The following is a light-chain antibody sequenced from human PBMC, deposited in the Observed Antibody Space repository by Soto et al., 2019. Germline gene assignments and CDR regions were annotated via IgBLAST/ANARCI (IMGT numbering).Light chain of an antibody. CDR1: QSVSSN. Sequence: EIVMTQSPAALSVSPGERATLSCRASQSVSSNFAWYQQKPGQAPRRLIYGASTRAAGIPVRFSGSGSSTKFSLTIISLQSEDVSVYYCRQYNNWPSFTFGPGTKVDIK. J-gene: IGKJ3*01. CDR3: RQYNNWPSFT. V-gene: IGKV3-15*01. CDR2: GAS.